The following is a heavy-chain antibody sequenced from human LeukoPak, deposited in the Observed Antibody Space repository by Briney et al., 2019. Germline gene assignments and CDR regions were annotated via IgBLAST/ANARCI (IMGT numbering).Heavy chain of an antibody. CDR3: ARDYRHYDFWSGYYRYYFDY. Sequence: ASVKVSCKASGGTFSSYAISWVRQAPGQGLEWMGWISAYNGNTNYAQKLQGRVTMTTDTSTSTAYMELRSLRSDDTAVYYCARDYRHYDFWSGYYRYYFDYWGQGTLVTVSS. D-gene: IGHD3-3*01. CDR1: GGTFSSYA. V-gene: IGHV1-18*01. CDR2: ISAYNGNT. J-gene: IGHJ4*02.